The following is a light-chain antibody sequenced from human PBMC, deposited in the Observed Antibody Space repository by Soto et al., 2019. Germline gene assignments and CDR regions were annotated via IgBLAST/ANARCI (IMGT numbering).Light chain of an antibody. J-gene: IGLJ1*01. CDR2: SNK. CDR1: SSNIGSNT. Sequence: QSVLTQPPSASGTPGQRVTISCSGSSSNIGSNTVNWYQQLPGTAPKLFIYSNKQRPSGVPDRFSGSKSGTSASLAISGLQSEDEADYYCAAWDDSLNGYVFGTGTKLTVL. V-gene: IGLV1-44*01. CDR3: AAWDDSLNGYV.